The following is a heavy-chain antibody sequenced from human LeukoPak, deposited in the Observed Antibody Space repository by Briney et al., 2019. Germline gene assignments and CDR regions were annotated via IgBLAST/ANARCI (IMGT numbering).Heavy chain of an antibody. D-gene: IGHD6-13*01. Sequence: SETLSLTCTVSGGSISSSTYYWGWIRQPPGKGLEWIGGIYYGGSTYYNPSLKSRITISVDTSKNQFSLKLSPVTAADTAVYYCARYSSSTYNWFDPWGQGTLVTVSS. CDR2: IYYGGST. V-gene: IGHV4-39*01. CDR1: GGSISSSTYY. J-gene: IGHJ5*02. CDR3: ARYSSSTYNWFDP.